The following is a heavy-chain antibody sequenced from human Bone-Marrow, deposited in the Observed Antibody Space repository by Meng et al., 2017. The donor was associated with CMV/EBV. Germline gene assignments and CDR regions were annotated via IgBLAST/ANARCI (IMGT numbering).Heavy chain of an antibody. Sequence: GESLKISCAASGFTFSSYAMHWVRQAPGKGLEWVAVISYDGSNKYYADSVKGRFTISRDNSNNTVFLQMNSLRVEDTALYYCAKLYYYGSGSNYWGQGTLVTVSS. J-gene: IGHJ4*02. V-gene: IGHV3-30-3*02. D-gene: IGHD3-10*01. CDR2: ISYDGSNK. CDR1: GFTFSSYA. CDR3: AKLYYYGSGSNY.